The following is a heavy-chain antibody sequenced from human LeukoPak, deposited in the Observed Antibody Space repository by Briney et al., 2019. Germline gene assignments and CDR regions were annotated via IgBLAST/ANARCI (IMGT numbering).Heavy chain of an antibody. J-gene: IGHJ4*02. CDR2: INHSGST. CDR3: ARQLSGGYHDY. CDR1: GGSFSGYY. Sequence: SETLSLTCAVYGGSFSGYYWSWIRQPPGKGLEWIGEINHSGSTNYNPSLKRRVTISVDTSKNQFSLKLSSVTAADTAVYYCARQLSGGYHDYWGQGTLVTVSS. V-gene: IGHV4-34*01. D-gene: IGHD3-22*01.